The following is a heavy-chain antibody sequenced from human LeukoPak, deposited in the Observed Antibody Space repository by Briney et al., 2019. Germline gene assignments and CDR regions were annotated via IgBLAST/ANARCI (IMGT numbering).Heavy chain of an antibody. J-gene: IGHJ4*02. V-gene: IGHV7-4-1*02. CDR2: INTNTGNP. D-gene: IGHD2-2*01. Sequence: GASVKVSCKASGYTFTGYYMHWVRQAPGQGLEWMGWINTNTGNPTYAQGFTGRFVFSLDTSVNTAYLQISSLKAEDTAIYYCARVQGYCSTTSCYPHYWGQGTLVTVSS. CDR1: GYTFTGYY. CDR3: ARVQGYCSTTSCYPHY.